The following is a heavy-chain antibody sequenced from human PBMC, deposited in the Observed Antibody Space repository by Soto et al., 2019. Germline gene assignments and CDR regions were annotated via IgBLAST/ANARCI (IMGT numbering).Heavy chain of an antibody. V-gene: IGHV3-30*18. J-gene: IGHJ4*02. CDR1: GFTFSSYG. CDR3: AKDWGPRIPPKRIDY. D-gene: IGHD3-16*01. CDR2: ISYDGSNK. Sequence: QVQLVESGGGVVQPGRSLRLSCAASGFTFSSYGMHWVRQAPGKGLEWVAVISYDGSNKYYADSVKGRFTISRDNSKNTLYLQMNSLRAEDTAVYYCAKDWGPRIPPKRIDYWGQGTLVTVSS.